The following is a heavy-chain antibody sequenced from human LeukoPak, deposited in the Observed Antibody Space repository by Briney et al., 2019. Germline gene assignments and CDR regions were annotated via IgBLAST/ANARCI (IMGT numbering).Heavy chain of an antibody. CDR3: ARYSIAAAADSLDY. CDR1: GSSFTSYW. V-gene: IGHV5-51*01. CDR2: IYPGDSDS. Sequence: GESLKISCKGSGSSFTSYWIGWVRQMPGKGLEWMGIIYPGDSDSRYSPSFQGQVTISADKSISTAYLQWSSLKASDTAMYYCARYSIAAAADSLDYWGQGTLVTVSS. J-gene: IGHJ4*02. D-gene: IGHD6-13*01.